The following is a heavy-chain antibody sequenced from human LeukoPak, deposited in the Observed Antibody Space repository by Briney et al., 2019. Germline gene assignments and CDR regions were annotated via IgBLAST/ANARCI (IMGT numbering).Heavy chain of an antibody. V-gene: IGHV4-39*07. CDR2: IYYSGST. CDR3: ARVGVYHYDSTDAFDI. CDR1: GGSISSSSFY. Sequence: PSETLSLTCTVSGGSISSSSFYWGWIRQPPGTGLEWIGSIYYSGSTYYNPSLKSRVTISVDTSKNQFSLKLSSVTAADTAVYYCARVGVYHYDSTDAFDIWGQGTMVTVSS. D-gene: IGHD3-22*01. J-gene: IGHJ3*02.